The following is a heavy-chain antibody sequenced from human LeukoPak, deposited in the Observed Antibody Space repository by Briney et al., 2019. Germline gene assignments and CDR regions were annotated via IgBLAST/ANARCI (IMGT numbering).Heavy chain of an antibody. CDR3: AKDRARSDFWSGYSTGMDV. CDR1: GFTFSSYG. V-gene: IGHV3-30*18. D-gene: IGHD3-3*01. CDR2: ISYDGSNK. Sequence: GGSLRLSCAASGFTFSSYGMHWVRQAPGKGLEWVAVISYDGSNKYYAESVKGRFTISRDNSKNTLYLQMNSLRAEDTAVYYCAKDRARSDFWSGYSTGMDVWGQGTTVTVSS. J-gene: IGHJ6*02.